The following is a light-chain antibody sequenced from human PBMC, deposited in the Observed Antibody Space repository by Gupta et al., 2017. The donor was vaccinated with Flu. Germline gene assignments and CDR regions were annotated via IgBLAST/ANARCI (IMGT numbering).Light chain of an antibody. CDR3: SSYAGSNKPFV. CDR2: EVN. CDR1: SSDAGGYNY. Sequence: QSALTQPPPASGSPGHSVTISCTGTSSDAGGYNYVSWYQQHPGKAPKLMIYEVNKRPSGVPDRFSGSKSGNTASLTVSGLQAEDEADYYCSSYAGSNKPFVFGTGTKVTVL. V-gene: IGLV2-8*01. J-gene: IGLJ1*01.